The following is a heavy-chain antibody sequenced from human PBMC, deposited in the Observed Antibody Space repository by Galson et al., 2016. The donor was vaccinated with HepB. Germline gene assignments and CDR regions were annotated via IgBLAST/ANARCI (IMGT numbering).Heavy chain of an antibody. CDR2: ISPYGNKK. CDR1: GFTLSDFG. V-gene: IGHV3-30*18. J-gene: IGHJ6*02. CDR3: AKAVYYDYWSGYPSYFYYYGLDV. Sequence: SLRLSCAASGFTLSDFGMHWVRQAPGKGLEWVAVISPYGNKKYYADSVKGRFSISRDNSKNTILLQMHSLRGDDSAVYFCAKAVYYDYWSGYPSYFYYYGLDVWGQGTTVTVSS. D-gene: IGHD3-3*01.